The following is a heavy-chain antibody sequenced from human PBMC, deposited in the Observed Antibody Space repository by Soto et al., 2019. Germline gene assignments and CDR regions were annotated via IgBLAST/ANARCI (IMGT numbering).Heavy chain of an antibody. D-gene: IGHD3-16*02. CDR2: ISYDGSNK. Sequence: GSLRLSCADSGXTFSSYAMHWVRQAPGKGLKWVAVISYDGSNKYYADSVKCRFTISRDNSKNTLYLQMNSTRAEDTAVSYCARREGLVRLSYYFDYWGQGTLVTVSS. J-gene: IGHJ4*02. CDR1: GXTFSSYA. V-gene: IGHV3-30-3*01. CDR3: ARREGLVRLSYYFDY.